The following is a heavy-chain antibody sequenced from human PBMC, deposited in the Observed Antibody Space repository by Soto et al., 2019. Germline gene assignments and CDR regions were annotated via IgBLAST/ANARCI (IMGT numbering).Heavy chain of an antibody. CDR1: GGTLSSYT. V-gene: IGHV1-69*02. CDR3: ARGVWVTDGGMNYYYYYMDV. Sequence: QVQLVQSGAEVQKPGSSLRVSCEASGGTLSSYTFNWVRQAPGQGLEWMGRILPVLNITNYAQNFKGRVTITADKSTSTVYMELSSLRSDDSAIYYCARGVWVTDGGMNYYYYYMDVWGKGSTVTVSS. D-gene: IGHD2-21*02. J-gene: IGHJ6*03. CDR2: ILPVLNIT.